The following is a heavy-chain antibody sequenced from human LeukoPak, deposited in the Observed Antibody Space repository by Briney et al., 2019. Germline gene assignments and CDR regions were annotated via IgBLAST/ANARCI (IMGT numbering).Heavy chain of an antibody. CDR3: ARDPGYDYVWGSYRYTGRGAFDI. V-gene: IGHV3-48*04. Sequence: GGSLRLSRAASGFTFGSYSMNWVRQAPGKGLEWVSYISSSGSTIYYADSVKGRFTISRDNAKNSLYLQMNSLRAEDTAVYYCARDPGYDYVWGSYRYTGRGAFDIWGQGTMVTVSS. J-gene: IGHJ3*02. D-gene: IGHD3-16*02. CDR1: GFTFGSYS. CDR2: ISSSGSTI.